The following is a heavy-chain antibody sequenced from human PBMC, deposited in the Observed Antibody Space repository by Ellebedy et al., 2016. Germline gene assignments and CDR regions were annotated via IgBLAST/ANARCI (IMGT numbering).Heavy chain of an antibody. CDR3: RPGHYANL. V-gene: IGHV3-23*01. D-gene: IGHD4-17*01. Sequence: GGSLRLSXAASGLGFSDFFMGWVRRAPGKGLEWVATISAGGETTYLADSVRGRFTVSRDNSKYILYLHMKNLRADDTAVYYCRPGHYANLWGHGTLVTVSS. CDR1: GLGFSDFF. J-gene: IGHJ5*02. CDR2: ISAGGETT.